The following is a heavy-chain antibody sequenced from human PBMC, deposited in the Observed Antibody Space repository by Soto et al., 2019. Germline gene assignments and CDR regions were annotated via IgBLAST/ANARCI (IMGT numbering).Heavy chain of an antibody. D-gene: IGHD3-16*01. Sequence: GESLKISCAASGFKFSNYAMSWDRQAPGKGLEWVSLISATGGGTYYADSVKGRFTISRDNSHNTLYLQVHSLTAEDTAVYYCAKDRRAGGNSAFYFDFWGQGAQVTVSS. CDR2: ISATGGGT. CDR1: GFKFSNYA. J-gene: IGHJ4*02. CDR3: AKDRRAGGNSAFYFDF. V-gene: IGHV3-23*01.